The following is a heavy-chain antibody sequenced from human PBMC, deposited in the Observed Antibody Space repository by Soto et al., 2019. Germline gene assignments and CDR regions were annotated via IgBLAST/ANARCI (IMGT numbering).Heavy chain of an antibody. D-gene: IGHD5-12*01. J-gene: IGHJ4*02. CDR1: GGSISSGGYY. CDR3: ARAPRWLQLHAFDY. CDR2: IYYSGST. V-gene: IGHV4-31*03. Sequence: QVQLQESGPGLVKPSQTLSLTCTVSGGSISSGGYYWSWIRQHPGKGLEWIGYIYYSGSTYYNPSLKSRVTISVATSKNQFALKLSSVTAADTAVYYCARAPRWLQLHAFDYWGQGTLVTVSS.